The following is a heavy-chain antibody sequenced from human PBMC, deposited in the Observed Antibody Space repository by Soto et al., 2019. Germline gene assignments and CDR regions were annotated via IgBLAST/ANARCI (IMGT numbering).Heavy chain of an antibody. J-gene: IGHJ6*02. D-gene: IGHD6-6*01. CDR2: IIPIFGTA. Sequence: SVTVSCKASGGTFSSYAIIWVRQAPGQGLEWMGGIIPIFGTANYAQKFQGRVTITADESTSTAYMELSSLRSEDTAVYYCARLSAARPRTDYYYGMDVWGQGTTVTVSS. CDR1: GGTFSSYA. CDR3: ARLSAARPRTDYYYGMDV. V-gene: IGHV1-69*13.